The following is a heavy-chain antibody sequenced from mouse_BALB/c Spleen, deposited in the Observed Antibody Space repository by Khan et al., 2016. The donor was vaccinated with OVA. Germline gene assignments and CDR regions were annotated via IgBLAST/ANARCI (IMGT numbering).Heavy chain of an antibody. D-gene: IGHD2-4*01. J-gene: IGHJ3*01. V-gene: IGHV2-6-4*01. Sequence: QVQLKESGPGLVAPSQSLSITCTVSGFSLSRYSVHWVRQPPGKGLEWLGMIWGGGSTAYNSALKSSLSISTDNSKSQVFLKMNSLQTDDTAMYYCARRVYYDYDGFAYWGQGTLVTVSA. CDR1: GFSLSRYS. CDR2: IWGGGST. CDR3: ARRVYYDYDGFAY.